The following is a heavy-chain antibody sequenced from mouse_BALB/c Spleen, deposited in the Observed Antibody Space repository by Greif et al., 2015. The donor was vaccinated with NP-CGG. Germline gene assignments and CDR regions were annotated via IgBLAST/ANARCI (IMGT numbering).Heavy chain of an antibody. J-gene: IGHJ2*01. Sequence: EVMLVESGGGLVKPGGSLKLSCAASGFAFSSYDMSWVRQTPEKRLEWVATISSGGSYTYYPDSVKGRFTISRGNAGNTLYLQMSSLRSEDTALYYCARRLDYWGQGTTLTVSS. CDR1: GFAFSSYD. CDR3: ARRLDY. V-gene: IGHV5-9*02. CDR2: ISSGGSYT.